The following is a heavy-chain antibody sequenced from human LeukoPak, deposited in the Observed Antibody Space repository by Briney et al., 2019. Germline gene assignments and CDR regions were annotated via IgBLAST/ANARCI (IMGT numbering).Heavy chain of an antibody. V-gene: IGHV1-2*02. CDR2: INPNSGGT. CDR1: GGTFSSYA. Sequence: ASVKVSCKASGGTFSSYAISWVRQAPGQGLEWMGWINPNSGGTNYAQKFQGRVTMTRDTSISTAYMELSRLRSDDTAVYYCARDFCGGSCYWFDPWGQGTLVTVSS. D-gene: IGHD2-15*01. J-gene: IGHJ5*02. CDR3: ARDFCGGSCYWFDP.